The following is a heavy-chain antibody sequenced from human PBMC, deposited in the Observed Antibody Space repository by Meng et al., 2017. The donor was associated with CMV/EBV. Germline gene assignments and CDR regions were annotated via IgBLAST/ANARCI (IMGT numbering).Heavy chain of an antibody. V-gene: IGHV4-61*02. D-gene: IGHD3-22*01. CDR1: GGAIGSGSYC. J-gene: IGHJ5*02. Sequence: RREAGPGPVEPSQTLSLTVKVSGGAIGSGSYCSSWIREPAGMGLEWIGRIYTSGSTNYNPSLKSRVTISVDTSKNQFSLKLSSVTAAYTAVYYCAREVVVITPYNWFDPWGQGTLVTVSS. CDR2: IYTSGST. CDR3: AREVVVITPYNWFDP.